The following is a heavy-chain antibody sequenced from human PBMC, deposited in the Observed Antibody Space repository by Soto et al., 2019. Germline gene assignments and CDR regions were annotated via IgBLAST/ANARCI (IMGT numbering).Heavy chain of an antibody. CDR1: GFTFSNAW. Sequence: GGSLRLSCAASGFTFSNAWMNWVRQAPGKGLEWVGRIKSKTDGGTTDYAAPVKGRFTISRDDSKNTLYLQMNSLKTEDTAVYYCTTDTPHDSSGRAIDYWGQGTLVTVSS. V-gene: IGHV3-15*07. CDR3: TTDTPHDSSGRAIDY. CDR2: IKSKTDGGTT. J-gene: IGHJ4*02. D-gene: IGHD3-22*01.